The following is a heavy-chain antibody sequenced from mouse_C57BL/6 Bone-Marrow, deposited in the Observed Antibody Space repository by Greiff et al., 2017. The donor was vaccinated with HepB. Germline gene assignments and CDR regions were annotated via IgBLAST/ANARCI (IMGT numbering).Heavy chain of an antibody. CDR2: INPYNGDT. V-gene: IGHV1-20*01. Sequence: EVQLQQSGPELVKPGDSVKISCKASGYSFTGYFMNWVMQSHGKSLEWIGRINPYNGDTFYNQKFKGKGTLTVDKSSSTAHMELRSLTSEDSAVYFCARHSVVTTAWFAYWGQRTLVPGSA. CDR3: ARHSVVTTAWFAY. D-gene: IGHD2-1*01. J-gene: IGHJ3*01. CDR1: GYSFTGYF.